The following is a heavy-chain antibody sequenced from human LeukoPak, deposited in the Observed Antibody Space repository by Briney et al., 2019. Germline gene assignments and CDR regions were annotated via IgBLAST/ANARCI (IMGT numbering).Heavy chain of an antibody. CDR3: ARVRGYCSGGSCYAHAFDI. D-gene: IGHD2-15*01. J-gene: IGHJ3*02. V-gene: IGHV1-18*01. Sequence: ASVKVSCKASGYTFTSYGISWVRQAPGQGLEWMGWITPYNGNTNYAQKLQGRVTMTTDTSTSTAYMELRSLRSDDTAVYYCARVRGYCSGGSCYAHAFDIWGQGTMVTVSS. CDR2: ITPYNGNT. CDR1: GYTFTSYG.